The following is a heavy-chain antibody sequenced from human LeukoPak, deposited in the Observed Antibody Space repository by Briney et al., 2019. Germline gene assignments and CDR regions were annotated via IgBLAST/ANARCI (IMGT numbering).Heavy chain of an antibody. CDR1: GYTFTSYD. J-gene: IGHJ4*02. D-gene: IGHD4-17*01. V-gene: IGHV1-8*01. CDR2: MNPNSGNT. CDR3: ARAPHYTVTTVDYFDY. Sequence: ASVKVSCKASGYTFTSYDISWVRQATGQGLEWMGWMNPNSGNTGYAQKFQGRVTMTRNTSISTAYMELSSLRSEDTAVYYCARAPHYTVTTVDYFDYWGQGTLVTVSS.